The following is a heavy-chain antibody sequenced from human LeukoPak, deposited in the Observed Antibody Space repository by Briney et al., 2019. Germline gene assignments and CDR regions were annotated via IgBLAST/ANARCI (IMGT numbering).Heavy chain of an antibody. Sequence: PSETLSLTCTVSGGSISSSSYYWGWIRQPPGKGLEWIGRIYYSGSTYYNPSLKSRLTISVDTSKNHFSLKLSSVTAADTAVYSCARDWRVGFGESSGDYWGQGTLVTVSS. V-gene: IGHV4-39*07. J-gene: IGHJ4*02. CDR3: ARDWRVGFGESSGDY. D-gene: IGHD3-10*01. CDR2: IYYSGST. CDR1: GGSISSSSYY.